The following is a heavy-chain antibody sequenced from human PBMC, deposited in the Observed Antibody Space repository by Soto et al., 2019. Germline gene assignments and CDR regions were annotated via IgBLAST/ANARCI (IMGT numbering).Heavy chain of an antibody. V-gene: IGHV1-69*04. D-gene: IGHD5-12*01. Sequence: ASVKVSCKASGGTFSSYTISWVRQAPGQGLEWMGRIIPILGIANYAQKFQGRVTITADKSTSTAYMELSSLRSEDTAVYYCARDGATIIYRHYYYYMDVWGKGTTVTVSS. CDR3: ARDGATIIYRHYYYYMDV. CDR1: GGTFSSYT. J-gene: IGHJ6*03. CDR2: IIPILGIA.